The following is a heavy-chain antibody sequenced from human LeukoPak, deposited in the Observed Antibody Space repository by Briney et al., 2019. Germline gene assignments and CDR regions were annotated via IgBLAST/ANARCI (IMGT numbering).Heavy chain of an antibody. CDR1: GFTFSSYC. Sequence: GGSLRLSCAASGFTFSSYCMNWVRQAPGKGLEWVANIKQDGSEKYYVDSVKGRFTISRDNAKNSLYLQMNSLRAEDTAVYYCAREEGTGTSDYWGQGTLVTVSS. V-gene: IGHV3-7*01. J-gene: IGHJ4*02. CDR3: AREEGTGTSDY. D-gene: IGHD1-7*01. CDR2: IKQDGSEK.